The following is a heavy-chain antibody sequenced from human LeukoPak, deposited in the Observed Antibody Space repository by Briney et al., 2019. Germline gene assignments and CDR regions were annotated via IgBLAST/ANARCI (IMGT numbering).Heavy chain of an antibody. Sequence: GGSLRLSCAASGFTFSNYWMNWVRQAPGKGLEWVANIKQDGTEKYYVDSVKGRFTISRDNARNSLYLQMNSLRAEDTAVYYCARGTVTTDHWGQGTLVTVSS. J-gene: IGHJ4*02. CDR3: ARGTVTTDH. CDR2: IKQDGTEK. V-gene: IGHV3-7*05. CDR1: GFTFSNYW. D-gene: IGHD4-17*01.